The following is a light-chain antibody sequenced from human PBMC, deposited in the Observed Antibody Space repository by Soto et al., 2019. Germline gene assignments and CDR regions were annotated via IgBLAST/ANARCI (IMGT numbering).Light chain of an antibody. Sequence: AIQMTQSPASVSASPGDRVTITCRASQSVSGYLAWYQQKPGGDPKLLIYSASTLQSGVPSRFSGSGFGTDFTLVIIGLQSEDFATYDCHQYYSFPQWSFGQGTKVEIE. CDR3: HQYYSFPQWS. V-gene: IGKV1-8*01. CDR1: QSVSGY. J-gene: IGKJ1*01. CDR2: SAS.